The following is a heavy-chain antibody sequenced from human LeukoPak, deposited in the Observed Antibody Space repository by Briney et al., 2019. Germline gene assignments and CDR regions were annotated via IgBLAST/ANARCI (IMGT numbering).Heavy chain of an antibody. Sequence: PSETLSLTCAVSGGSISSSNWWSWVRQPPGKGLEWIGEIYHSGSTNYNPSLKSRVTTSVDKSKNQFSLKLNSVTAADTAVYYCARVLGGGWSYFDYWGQGTLVTVSS. V-gene: IGHV4-4*02. CDR3: ARVLGGGWSYFDY. CDR1: GGSISSSNW. J-gene: IGHJ4*02. CDR2: IYHSGST. D-gene: IGHD6-19*01.